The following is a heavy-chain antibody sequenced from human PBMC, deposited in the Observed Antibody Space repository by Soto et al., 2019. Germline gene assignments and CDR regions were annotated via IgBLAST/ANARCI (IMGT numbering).Heavy chain of an antibody. Sequence: QVQLQESGPGLVKPSQTLSLTCTVSGGSISSGGYYWSWIRQHPGKGLEWIGYIYYSGSTYYNPSLKSRVTISVDPSKIQFSLKLSSVPAADTAVYYCARGAVVAATLFDYWGQGTLVTVSS. V-gene: IGHV4-31*03. CDR2: IYYSGST. J-gene: IGHJ4*02. CDR1: GGSISSGGYY. D-gene: IGHD2-15*01. CDR3: ARGAVVAATLFDY.